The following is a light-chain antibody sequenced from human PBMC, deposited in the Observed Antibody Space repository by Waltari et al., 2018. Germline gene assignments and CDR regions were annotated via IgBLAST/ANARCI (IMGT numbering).Light chain of an antibody. V-gene: IGKV3-20*01. CDR2: GAS. J-gene: IGKJ4*01. Sequence: EIVLTQSPGTLSLSHGERATLYCRATQSVSHSNLAWYQQKGGQAPRLLIYGASSRATGIPDRFSGSGSGTDFTLSISRLEPEDYGVYYCQQYAGSPITFGGGTKVEI. CDR3: QQYAGSPIT. CDR1: QSVSHSN.